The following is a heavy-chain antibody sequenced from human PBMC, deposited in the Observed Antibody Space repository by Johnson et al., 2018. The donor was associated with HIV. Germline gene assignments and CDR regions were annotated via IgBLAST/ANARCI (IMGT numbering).Heavy chain of an antibody. CDR2: INWNGGST. J-gene: IGHJ3*02. Sequence: EVQLVESGGGVVRPGGSLRLSCAASGFTFDDYGMSWVRQAPGKGLEWVSGINWNGGSTGYADSVKGRFTISRDNAKNSLYLQMNSLRTEDTALYYCSPLRHIAVAGTGDAFDIWGQGTMVTVSS. D-gene: IGHD6-19*01. V-gene: IGHV3-20*04. CDR1: GFTFDDYG. CDR3: SPLRHIAVAGTGDAFDI.